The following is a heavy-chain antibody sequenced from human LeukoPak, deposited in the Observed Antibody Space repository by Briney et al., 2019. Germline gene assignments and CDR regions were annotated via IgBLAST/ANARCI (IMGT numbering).Heavy chain of an antibody. J-gene: IGHJ5*02. Sequence: ASVKVSCKASGYTFTSYGISWVRQAPGQGLEWMGWISAYNGNTNYAQKLQGRVTITTDTSTSTAYMELRSLRSDDTAVYYCARRAIAAAGLNWFDPWGQGTLVTVPS. CDR1: GYTFTSYG. CDR3: ARRAIAAAGLNWFDP. V-gene: IGHV1-18*01. D-gene: IGHD6-13*01. CDR2: ISAYNGNT.